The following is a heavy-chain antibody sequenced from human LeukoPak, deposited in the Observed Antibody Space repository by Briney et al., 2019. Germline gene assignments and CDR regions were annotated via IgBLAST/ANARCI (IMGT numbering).Heavy chain of an antibody. CDR3: AREQIPVAGTFDY. J-gene: IGHJ4*02. D-gene: IGHD6-19*01. CDR1: GFTFSSYW. CDR2: LKHDGSEE. Sequence: TGGSLRLSCAASGFTFSSYWMSWLRHAPGKGLEWVANLKHDGSEENYVDSVKGRFIVSRNNAKKSLFLQMHSLRAEDTAVYYCAREQIPVAGTFDYWGQGILVTVSS. V-gene: IGHV3-7*03.